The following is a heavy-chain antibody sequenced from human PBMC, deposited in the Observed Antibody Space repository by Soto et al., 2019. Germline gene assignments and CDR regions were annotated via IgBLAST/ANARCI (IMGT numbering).Heavy chain of an antibody. J-gene: IGHJ6*02. V-gene: IGHV1-69*02. CDR3: ARRDYDYVWGSYRYAGMDV. Sequence: GASVKVSCKASGGTFSSYTISWVRQAPGQGLEWMGRIIPILGIANYAQKFQGRVTITADKSTSTAYMELSSLRSEDTAVYYCARRDYDYVWGSYRYAGMDVWGQGTTVTVSS. CDR2: IIPILGIA. D-gene: IGHD3-16*02. CDR1: GGTFSSYT.